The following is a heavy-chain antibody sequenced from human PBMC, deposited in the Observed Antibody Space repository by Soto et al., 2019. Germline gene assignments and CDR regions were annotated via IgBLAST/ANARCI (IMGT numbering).Heavy chain of an antibody. CDR3: ARGLILWFGDLSRRGGYYYYMDV. Sequence: QVQLQQWGAGLLKPSETLSLTCAVYGGSFSGYQWSWIRQTPGKGLEWIGGINDSGDINYNPSLKSRVTILVTSPKKRISLRLSSVTAADTAVYYCARGLILWFGDLSRRGGYYYYMDVWGKGTTVTVSS. J-gene: IGHJ6*03. V-gene: IGHV4-34*01. CDR1: GGSFSGYQ. D-gene: IGHD3-10*01. CDR2: INDSGDI.